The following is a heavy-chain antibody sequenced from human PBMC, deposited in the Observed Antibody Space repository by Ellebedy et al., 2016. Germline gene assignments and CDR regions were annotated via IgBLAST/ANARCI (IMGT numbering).Heavy chain of an antibody. D-gene: IGHD3-3*01. CDR2: INPSGST. V-gene: IGHV4-34*01. CDR1: GGSFSGYY. J-gene: IGHJ5*02. CDR3: ARGPGIFGVVIKVGFDP. Sequence: SETLSLXXAVYGGSFSGYYWSWIRQPPGKGLEWVGEINPSGSTNYNPSLKTRVTISVDTSKNQFSLKLSSVTAADTAVYYCARGPGIFGVVIKVGFDPWGQGTLVTVSS.